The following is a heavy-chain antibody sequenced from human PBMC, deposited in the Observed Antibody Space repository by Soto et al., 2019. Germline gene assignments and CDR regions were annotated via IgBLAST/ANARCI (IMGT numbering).Heavy chain of an antibody. CDR1: GGSFSGYY. V-gene: IGHV4-34*01. D-gene: IGHD1-1*01. J-gene: IGHJ4*02. CDR2: INHSGST. CDR3: ARGTRLEGGY. Sequence: PSETLSLTCAVYGGSFSGYYWSGIRQPPGEGLKRNGEINHSGSTNYNPSLKSLFTISVDTSKNHFSLKLSSLTAADTAVYYCARGTRLEGGYWGQGTLVT.